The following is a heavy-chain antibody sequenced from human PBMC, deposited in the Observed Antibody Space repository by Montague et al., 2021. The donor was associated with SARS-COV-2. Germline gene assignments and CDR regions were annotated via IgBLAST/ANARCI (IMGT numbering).Heavy chain of an antibody. CDR3: VRPLWFGDSDYYFDS. V-gene: IGHV3-74*01. CDR1: GFTLRSYW. Sequence: SLRLSGAASGFTLRSYWLHWVRQVPGRGLVWVSRIRPDGTSPHYSPSXXVLFVISRDNAKNTLSLEMTNLRVDDTAIYYCVRPLWFGDSDYYFDSWGQGTLVSVSS. CDR2: IRPDGTSP. J-gene: IGHJ4*02. D-gene: IGHD3-10*01.